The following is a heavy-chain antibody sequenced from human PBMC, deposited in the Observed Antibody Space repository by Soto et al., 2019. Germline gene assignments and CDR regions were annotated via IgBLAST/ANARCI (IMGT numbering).Heavy chain of an antibody. J-gene: IGHJ5*02. CDR1: GGTFSSYA. D-gene: IGHD1-7*01. CDR2: IIPIFGTS. Sequence: QVQLVQSGAEVKKPGSSVKVSCKASGGTFSSYAISWVRQAPGQGLDWMGTIIPIFGTSNYAQKFQGRVTITADESTGTAYMDLSSLRVEDTAVYYCARDVGIKKNWKYEYLYWFDPWGQGTPVTVSS. CDR3: ARDVGIKKNWKYEYLYWFDP. V-gene: IGHV1-69*18.